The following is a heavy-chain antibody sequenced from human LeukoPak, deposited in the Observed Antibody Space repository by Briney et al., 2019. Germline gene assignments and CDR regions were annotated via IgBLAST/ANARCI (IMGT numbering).Heavy chain of an antibody. CDR1: GFTFSSYW. Sequence: GGSLRLSCAASGFTFSSYWMHWVRQAPGKGLVWVSRINSDGSSASYADSVKGRSTISRDNAKNTLYLQMNSLRAEDTAVYYCARGGGASEFGYWGQGPLVTVSS. CDR2: INSDGSSA. CDR3: ARGGGASEFGY. J-gene: IGHJ4*02. D-gene: IGHD1-26*01. V-gene: IGHV3-74*01.